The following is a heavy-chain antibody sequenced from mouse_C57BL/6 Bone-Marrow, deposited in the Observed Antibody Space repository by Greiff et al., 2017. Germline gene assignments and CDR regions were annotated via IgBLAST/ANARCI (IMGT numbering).Heavy chain of an antibody. J-gene: IGHJ3*01. CDR1: GYTFTSYW. CDR3: AGIAGSAWFAY. D-gene: IGHD1-1*01. CDR2: IDPSDSYT. V-gene: IGHV1-50*01. Sequence: QVQLQQPGAELVKPGASVKLSCKASGYTFTSYWMQWVKQRPGQGLEWIGEIDPSDSYTNYNQKFKGKATLTVDTSSSTAYMQLSSLTSEASAVYYCAGIAGSAWFAYWGQGTLVTVSA.